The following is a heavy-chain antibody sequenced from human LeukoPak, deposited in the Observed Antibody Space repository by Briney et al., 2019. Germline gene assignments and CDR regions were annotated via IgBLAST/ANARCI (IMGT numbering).Heavy chain of an antibody. Sequence: GGSLRLSCAASGFTFSSYAMSWVRQAPGKGLEWVAVISYDGSNKYYADSMKGRFTISRDNAKNSLYLQMNSLRAEDTAVYYCARDGGCTGGSCYRRFDYWGQGTLVTVSS. CDR3: ARDGGCTGGSCYRRFDY. CDR2: ISYDGSNK. J-gene: IGHJ4*02. V-gene: IGHV3-30*04. D-gene: IGHD2-15*01. CDR1: GFTFSSYA.